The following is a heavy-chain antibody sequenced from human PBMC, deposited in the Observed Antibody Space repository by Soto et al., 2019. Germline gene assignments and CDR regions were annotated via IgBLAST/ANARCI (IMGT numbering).Heavy chain of an antibody. J-gene: IGHJ4*02. CDR3: VFGSWNQYFFDH. Sequence: PGGSLRLSCTTSGFTFTSYSMHWVRQAPGKGLEWVATFWYDASAQRYADSVKGRFTISRDPSRGTLYLLMDSLRTDDTAVYYCVFGSWNQYFFDHWGQETVVTVSS. D-gene: IGHD6-13*01. CDR2: FWYDASAQ. CDR1: GFTFTSYS. V-gene: IGHV3-33*08.